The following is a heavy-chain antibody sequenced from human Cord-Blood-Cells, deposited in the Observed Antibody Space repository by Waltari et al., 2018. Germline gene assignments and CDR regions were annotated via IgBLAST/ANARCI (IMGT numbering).Heavy chain of an antibody. J-gene: IGHJ4*02. CDR1: VGSISSGGSY. V-gene: IGHV4-31*03. CDR3: ARSSLMGPRDY. CDR2: IYYSGST. Sequence: QVQLQESGPGLVKPSQTLSLTCTVSVGSISSGGSYWSWIRQHPGKGLEWIGYIYYSGSTYYNPSLKSRVTISVDTSKNQFSLKLSSVTAADTAVYYCARSSLMGPRDYWGQGTLVTVSS.